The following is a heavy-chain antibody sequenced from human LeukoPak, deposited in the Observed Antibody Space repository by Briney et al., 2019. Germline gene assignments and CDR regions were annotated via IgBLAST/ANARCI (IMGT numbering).Heavy chain of an antibody. D-gene: IGHD6-19*01. J-gene: IGHJ4*02. V-gene: IGHV4-59*01. CDR2: IYYSGST. CDR1: GGSISSYY. Sequence: SETLSLTCTVSGGSISSYYWSWIRQPPGKGLEWIGYIYYSGSTNYNLSLKSRVTISVDTSKNQFSLKLSSVTAADTAVYYCARGWLVSGFDYWGQGTLVTVSS. CDR3: ARGWLVSGFDY.